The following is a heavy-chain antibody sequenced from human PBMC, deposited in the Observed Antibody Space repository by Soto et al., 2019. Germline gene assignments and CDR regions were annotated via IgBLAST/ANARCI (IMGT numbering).Heavy chain of an antibody. D-gene: IGHD1-26*01. CDR1: GGNFTNYG. CDR3: ARAHGTSWYNWFDP. J-gene: IGHJ5*02. V-gene: IGHV1-69*13. Sequence: SVKVSCKAFGGNFTNYGISWVRQAPGQGLEWMGGIIPLFGTTNYAQKFRGRVTVTADESTSTVYMELNSLRSEDTAIYYCARAHGTSWYNWFDPWGQGTLVTASS. CDR2: IIPLFGTT.